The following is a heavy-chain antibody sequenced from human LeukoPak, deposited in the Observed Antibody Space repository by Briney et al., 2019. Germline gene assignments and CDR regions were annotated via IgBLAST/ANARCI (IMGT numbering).Heavy chain of an antibody. CDR2: ISGSSSTI. Sequence: GGSLRLSCAASGFMYSSYSMNWVRQAPGKGLEWVSYISGSSSTIYHADSVKGRFTISRDNAKNSLYLQMNSLRAEDTAVYYCARCHYDILTGWGSATSSPDYWGQGTLVAVSS. D-gene: IGHD3-9*01. CDR1: GFMYSSYS. V-gene: IGHV3-48*04. J-gene: IGHJ4*02. CDR3: ARCHYDILTGWGSATSSPDY.